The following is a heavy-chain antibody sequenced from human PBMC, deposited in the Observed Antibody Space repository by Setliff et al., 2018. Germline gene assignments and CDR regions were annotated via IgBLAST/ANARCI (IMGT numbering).Heavy chain of an antibody. CDR3: ATDLGGTNDY. J-gene: IGHJ4*02. CDR1: GFTFNRYW. Sequence: GGSLRLSCAASGFTFNRYWMHWVRQTPGKGFVWVSHINPEGSTTPYYAYSVKDRFTISRDNAKNTVFLQMNSLSAEDTGIYYCATDLGGTNDYWGQGTLVTVSS. CDR2: INPEGSTT. V-gene: IGHV3-74*01. D-gene: IGHD2-2*01.